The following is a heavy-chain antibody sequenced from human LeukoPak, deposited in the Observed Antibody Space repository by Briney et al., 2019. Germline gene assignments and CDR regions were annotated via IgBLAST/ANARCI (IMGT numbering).Heavy chain of an antibody. CDR3: ARARRFAAAGTTAFDI. V-gene: IGHV4-30-4*08. J-gene: IGHJ3*02. CDR2: IYYSGNT. CDR1: GGSVSSGDYY. D-gene: IGHD6-13*01. Sequence: SETLSLTCTVSGGSVSSGDYYWSWIRQPPGKGLEWIGYIYYSGNTYYNPSLKSRLTISLDTSKNQFSLKLTSVTAADTAVYYCARARRFAAAGTTAFDIWGQGTMVTVSS.